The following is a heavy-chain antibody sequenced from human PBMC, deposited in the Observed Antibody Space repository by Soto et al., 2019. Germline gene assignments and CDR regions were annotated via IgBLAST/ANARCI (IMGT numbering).Heavy chain of an antibody. D-gene: IGHD2-15*01. J-gene: IGHJ3*02. CDR3: ARATRYCSGGSCYGNAFDI. V-gene: IGHV3-21*01. Sequence: PGESLKISCAASGFTFSSYSMNWVRQAPGKGLEWVSSISSSSSYIYYADSVKGRFTISRDNAKNSLYLQMNSLRAEDTAVYYCARATRYCSGGSCYGNAFDIWGQGTMVTVSS. CDR2: ISSSSSYI. CDR1: GFTFSSYS.